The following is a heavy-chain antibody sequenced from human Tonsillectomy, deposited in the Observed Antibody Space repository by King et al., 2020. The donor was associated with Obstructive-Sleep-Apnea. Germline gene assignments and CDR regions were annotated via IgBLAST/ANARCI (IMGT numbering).Heavy chain of an antibody. CDR3: AKERSWNEDFDY. J-gene: IGHJ4*02. D-gene: IGHD1-1*01. Sequence: VQLVESGGGLVQPGGSLRLSCEASGFTFTSYGMTWVRQPPGKGLDWGSGSSGSGGTTYYADSVKGRFTISRDNSKNTLYLQLNSLRSEDTAVYYCAKERSWNEDFDYWGQGTLVTVSS. CDR2: SSGSGGTT. V-gene: IGHV3-23*04. CDR1: GFTFTSYG.